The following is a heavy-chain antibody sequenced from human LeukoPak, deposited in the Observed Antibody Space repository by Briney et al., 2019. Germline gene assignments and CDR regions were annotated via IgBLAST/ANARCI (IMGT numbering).Heavy chain of an antibody. Sequence: GGSLRLSCAASGFTFSSYAMHWVRQAPGKGLEWVAVISYDGSNKYYADSVKGRFTISRDNSKNMLYLQMNSLRAEDTAVYYCASGDYLDYWGQGTLVTVSS. CDR2: ISYDGSNK. CDR3: ASGDYLDY. V-gene: IGHV3-30-3*01. CDR1: GFTFSSYA. J-gene: IGHJ4*02. D-gene: IGHD4-17*01.